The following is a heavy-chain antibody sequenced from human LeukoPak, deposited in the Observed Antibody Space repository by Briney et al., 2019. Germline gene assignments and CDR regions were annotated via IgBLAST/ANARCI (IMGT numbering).Heavy chain of an antibody. CDR2: INSDGSST. CDR1: GFTLSSYW. V-gene: IGHV3-74*01. D-gene: IGHD1-26*01. J-gene: IGHJ4*02. Sequence: AGGSLRLSCVASGFTLSSYWMHWVRQTPGKGLVWVSRINSDGSSTSYADSVKGRFTISRDNAKNSLYLQMGSLRDEDTAVYYCVRAVGADNWWGQGTLVTVSS. CDR3: VRAVGADNW.